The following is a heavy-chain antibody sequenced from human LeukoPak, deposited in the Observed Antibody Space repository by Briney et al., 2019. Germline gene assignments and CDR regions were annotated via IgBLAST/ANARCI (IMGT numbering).Heavy chain of an antibody. J-gene: IGHJ3*02. V-gene: IGHV1-69*02. CDR2: IIPILGIA. Sequence: ASVKVSCKASGGTFSSYTISWVRQAPGQGLEWMGRIIPILGIANYAQKFQGRVTITADKSTSTAYMELSSLRSEDTAVYYCARQDPERRVYAFDIWGQGTMVTVSS. D-gene: IGHD1-1*01. CDR1: GGTFSSYT. CDR3: ARQDPERRVYAFDI.